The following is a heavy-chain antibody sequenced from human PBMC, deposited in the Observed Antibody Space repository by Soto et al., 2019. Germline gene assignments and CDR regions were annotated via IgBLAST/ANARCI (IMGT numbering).Heavy chain of an antibody. CDR2: ISSSSSTT. V-gene: IGHV3-48*02. Sequence: GGSLRLSCAASGFTFSSYSMNWVRQAPGKGLEWVSYISSSSSTTYYADSVKGRFTISRDNAKNSLYLQMNSLRDEDTAVYYCARDRGAQVGSYGDYVLGYYYYGMDVWGQGTTVTVSS. D-gene: IGHD4-17*01. J-gene: IGHJ6*02. CDR3: ARDRGAQVGSYGDYVLGYYYYGMDV. CDR1: GFTFSSYS.